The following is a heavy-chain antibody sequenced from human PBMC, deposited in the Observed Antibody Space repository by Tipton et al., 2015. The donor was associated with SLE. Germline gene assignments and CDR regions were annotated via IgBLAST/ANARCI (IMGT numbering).Heavy chain of an antibody. CDR2: ISSSGSTI. CDR3: AGERGYDAAKAWFDH. V-gene: IGHV3-11*04. Sequence: SLRLSCAASGFTFSAYYTGWIRQAPGKGLEWVSYISSSGSTIHYADSVKGRFTISRDNAKNSLYLNMNSLRADDTAVYYCAGERGYDAAKAWFDHAGQVTLLTISS. D-gene: IGHD3-3*01. J-gene: IGHJ5*02. CDR1: GFTFSAYY.